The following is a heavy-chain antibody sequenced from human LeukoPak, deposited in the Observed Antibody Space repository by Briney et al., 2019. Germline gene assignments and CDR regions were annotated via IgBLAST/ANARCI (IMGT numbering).Heavy chain of an antibody. D-gene: IGHD6-13*01. CDR2: ISAYNGNT. CDR3: ARDRYSSSWAPFDY. V-gene: IGHV1-18*01. CDR1: GYTFTSYG. J-gene: IGHJ4*02. Sequence: GASVKVSCKASGYTFTSYGISWVRQAPGQGLEWMGWISAYNGNTNYAQKLQGRVTMTTDTSTSTAYMELRSLRSDDTAVYYCARDRYSSSWAPFDYWGQGTLVTVSS.